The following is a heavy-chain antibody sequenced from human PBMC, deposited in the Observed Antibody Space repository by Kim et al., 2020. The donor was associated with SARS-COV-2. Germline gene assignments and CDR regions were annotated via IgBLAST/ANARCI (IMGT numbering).Heavy chain of an antibody. D-gene: IGHD6-19*01. CDR1: GFTFSTYW. Sequence: GGSLRLSCVGSGFTFSTYWMSWVRQAPGKGLEWVANIRQDGSEKNYVYFVKSSSTISSNNANSSLWRQMNRVRDEYTAVYYCAGGIAVAGLNWGQGTLVTVSS. V-gene: IGHV3-7*04. J-gene: IGHJ4*02. CDR3: AGGIAVAGLN. CDR2: IRQDGSEK.